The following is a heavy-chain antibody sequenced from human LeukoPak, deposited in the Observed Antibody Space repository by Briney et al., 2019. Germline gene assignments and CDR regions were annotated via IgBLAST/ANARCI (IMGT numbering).Heavy chain of an antibody. CDR1: GFTFRNYN. D-gene: IGHD2-21*02. J-gene: IGHJ4*02. Sequence: PGGSLRLSCAASGFTFRNYNMIWVRQAPGRGLEWVSYISSSGSNIYYADSVKGRFAISRDNARNLLFLQMNSLTHGDTAVYFCARVSMTCDYWGQGTLVTVSS. V-gene: IGHV3-48*02. CDR3: ARVSMTCDY. CDR2: ISSSGSNI.